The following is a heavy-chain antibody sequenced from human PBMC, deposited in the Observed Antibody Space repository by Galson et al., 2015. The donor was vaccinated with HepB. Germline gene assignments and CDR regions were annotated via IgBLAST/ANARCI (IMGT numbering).Heavy chain of an antibody. CDR3: AKDAPQWLVRGYFDY. CDR2: ISGSGGST. V-gene: IGHV3-23*01. J-gene: IGHJ4*02. D-gene: IGHD6-19*01. CDR1: GFTFSSYA. Sequence: SLGLYCAASGFTFSSYAMSWVRQAPGKGLEWVSAISGSGGSTYYADSAKGRFTISRDNSKNTLYLQMNSLRAEDTAVYYCAKDAPQWLVRGYFDYWGQGTLVTVSS.